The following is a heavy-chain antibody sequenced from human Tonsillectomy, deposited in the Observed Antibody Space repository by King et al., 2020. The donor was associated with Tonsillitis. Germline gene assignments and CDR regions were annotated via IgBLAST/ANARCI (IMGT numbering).Heavy chain of an antibody. J-gene: IGHJ4*02. CDR3: ARQHCSGGNCYSFDY. V-gene: IGHV5-51*01. D-gene: IGHD2-15*01. CDR1: GYNFTNYW. CDR2: IYPGDSDI. Sequence: VQLVESGAEVKKPGESLKISCKGSGYNFTNYWIGWVRQMPGKGLECMGIIYPGDSDIRYSPSFQRQVTISADKSVSTAYLQWSSLKASDTAMYYCARQHCSGGNCYSFDYWGQGTLVTVSS.